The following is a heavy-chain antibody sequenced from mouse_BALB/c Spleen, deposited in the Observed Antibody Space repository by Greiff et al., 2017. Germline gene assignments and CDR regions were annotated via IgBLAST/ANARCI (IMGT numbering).Heavy chain of an antibody. CDR2: IWAGGST. J-gene: IGHJ2*01. Sequence: QVQLQQSGPGLVAPSQSLTITCTASGFSLTSYGVHWVRQPPGKGLEWLGVIWAGGSTNYNSALMSRLSISKDNSKSQVILIMNSLQTVDTAMYYCARDRVAFHYFDYWGQGTTLTVSS. CDR1: GFSLTSYG. V-gene: IGHV2-9*02. D-gene: IGHD1-1*01. CDR3: ARDRVAFHYFDY.